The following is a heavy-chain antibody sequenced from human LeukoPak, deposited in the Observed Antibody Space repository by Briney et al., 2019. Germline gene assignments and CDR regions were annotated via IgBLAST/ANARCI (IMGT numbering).Heavy chain of an antibody. Sequence: GALVKVSCKASGYTFTSYDINWMRQAPGQGLEWVGWMNPNSGNTGYAQTFQGKLTMTRNTSIKTAYMELSSLRSEDTAVYYCARRFYDNLTGHTWYDYWGQGTLVTVSS. CDR3: ARRFYDNLTGHTWYDY. J-gene: IGHJ4*02. CDR2: MNPNSGNT. D-gene: IGHD3-9*01. V-gene: IGHV1-8*01. CDR1: GYTFTSYD.